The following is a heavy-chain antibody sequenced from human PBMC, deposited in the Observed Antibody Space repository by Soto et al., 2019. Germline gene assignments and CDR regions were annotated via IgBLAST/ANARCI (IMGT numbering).Heavy chain of an antibody. J-gene: IGHJ4*02. Sequence: VQLVESGGGVVQPGRSLRLSCAASGFTFSSYGMHWVRQAPGKGLEWVSSITGSGGSTFYADSVKGRLTVSRDNSKNTLYLQMNNLRAEDTAVYFCARDPLVGSWLGVFEYWGQGTLVTVSS. V-gene: IGHV3-23*04. CDR3: ARDPLVGSWLGVFEY. CDR2: ITGSGGST. D-gene: IGHD6-13*01. CDR1: GFTFSSYG.